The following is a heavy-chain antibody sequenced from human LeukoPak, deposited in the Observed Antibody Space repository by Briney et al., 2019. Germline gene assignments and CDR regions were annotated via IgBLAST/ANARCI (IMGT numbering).Heavy chain of an antibody. CDR3: TTGASDILTGYYTGSNYYFDY. Sequence: GGSLRLSCAASGFTFNNAWMSWVRQAPGKGLEWVGRIRSKTDGGKTDYAAPVKGRFTISRDDSKNTLYLQMNSLKTEDTAVYYCTTGASDILTGYYTGSNYYFDYWGQGALVTVSS. CDR1: GFTFNNAW. J-gene: IGHJ4*02. CDR2: IRSKTDGGKT. D-gene: IGHD3-9*01. V-gene: IGHV3-15*01.